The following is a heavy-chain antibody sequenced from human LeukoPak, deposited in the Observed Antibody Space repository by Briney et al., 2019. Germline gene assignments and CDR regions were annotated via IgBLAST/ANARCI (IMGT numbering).Heavy chain of an antibody. J-gene: IGHJ4*02. CDR3: ARGQVSDY. V-gene: IGHV4-34*01. CDR1: GGSFSGYY. CDR2: INHSGST. D-gene: IGHD6-6*01. Sequence: SGTLSLTCAVYGGSFSGYYWSWICQPPGKGLEWIGEINHSGSTNYNPSLKSRVTISVDTSKNQFSLKLSSVTAADTAVYYCARGQVSDYWGQGTLVTVSS.